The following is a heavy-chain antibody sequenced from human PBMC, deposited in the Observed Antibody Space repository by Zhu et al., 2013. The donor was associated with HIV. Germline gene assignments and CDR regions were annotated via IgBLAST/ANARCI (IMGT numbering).Heavy chain of an antibody. D-gene: IGHD3-3*01. Sequence: QVQLVQSGAEVKKPGASVKVSCKASGYTFTSYGISWVRQAPGQGLEWMGWISAYNGNTNYAQKLQGRVTMTTDTSTSTAYMELRSLRSDDTAVYYCARTQVAEWLLPRYYYYYGMDVWGQGTTGHRLL. CDR3: ARTQVAEWLLPRYYYYYGMDV. J-gene: IGHJ6*02. V-gene: IGHV1-18*01. CDR1: GYTFTSYG. CDR2: ISAYNGNT.